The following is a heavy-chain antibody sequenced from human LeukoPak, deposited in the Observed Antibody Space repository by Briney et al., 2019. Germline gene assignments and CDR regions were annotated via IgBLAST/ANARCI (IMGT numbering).Heavy chain of an antibody. D-gene: IGHD2-2*01. CDR2: ISSSSSDI. J-gene: IGHJ6*02. CDR3: ARDQYQLLSQTSLYYGMDV. V-gene: IGHV3-21*01. CDR1: GFTFSSYS. Sequence: GGSLRLSCAASGFTFSSYSMNWVRQAPGKGLEWVSSISSSSSDIYYADSVKGRFTISRDNAKNSLYLQMNSLRAEDTAVYYCARDQYQLLSQTSLYYGMDVWGQGTTVTVSS.